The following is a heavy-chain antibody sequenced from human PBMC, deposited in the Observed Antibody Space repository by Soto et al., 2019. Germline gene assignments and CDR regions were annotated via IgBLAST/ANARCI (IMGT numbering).Heavy chain of an antibody. V-gene: IGHV1-69*13. CDR2: IVPIFGTA. D-gene: IGHD2-2*01. J-gene: IGHJ3*02. CDR3: ARWGNSGSSAIDI. CDR1: GGTFSSYA. Sequence: ASVKVSCKASGGTFSSYAISWVRQAPGQGLEWMGGIVPIFGTANYAQKFQGRVTMTADESTSTAYMELSSLRSEDTAVYYCARWGNSGSSAIDIWGQGKMVTVSS.